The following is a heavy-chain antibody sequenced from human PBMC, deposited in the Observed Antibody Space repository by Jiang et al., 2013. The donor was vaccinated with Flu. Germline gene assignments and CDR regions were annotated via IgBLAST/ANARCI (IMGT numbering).Heavy chain of an antibody. J-gene: IGHJ4*02. Sequence: VQLVESGAEVRTPGASVKVSCQGSGYVFPSYYIHLVRQAPGQGLEWVGLINPGGGSPIYAQKFQGRVTVNWDTSTSTVYMDLSSLRPDDTAVYYCAGSGTYYLLDNWGQGSLVTVSS. CDR1: GYVFPSYY. D-gene: IGHD3-10*01. CDR2: INPGGGSP. V-gene: IGHV1-46*01. CDR3: AGSGTYYLLDN.